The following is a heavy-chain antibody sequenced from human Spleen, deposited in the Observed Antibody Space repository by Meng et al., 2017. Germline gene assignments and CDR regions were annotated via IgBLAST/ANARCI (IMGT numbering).Heavy chain of an antibody. J-gene: IGHJ3*01. Sequence: LRLSCTVSGGSISSGGYYWSWIRQHPGKGLEWIGYIYYSGSTYYNPSLKSRVAISVDTSKNQFSLKLSSVTAADTAVYYCARVSVTTLMAYAFDVWGQGTLVTVSS. CDR3: ARVSVTTLMAYAFDV. CDR1: GGSISSGGYY. CDR2: IYYSGST. D-gene: IGHD4-17*01. V-gene: IGHV4-31*03.